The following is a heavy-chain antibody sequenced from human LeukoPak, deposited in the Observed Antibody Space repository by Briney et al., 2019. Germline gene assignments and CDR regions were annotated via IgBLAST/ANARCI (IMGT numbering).Heavy chain of an antibody. D-gene: IGHD3-10*01. J-gene: IGHJ5*02. Sequence: SETLSLTCAVYGGSFSGYYWSWVRQPPGKGLEWVGEINHSGSTNYNPSFKSRVAISVDTSKNQLSLTLSSVTAADTAVYYCARGPDSGSYLAWFDPWGQGTLVTVSS. V-gene: IGHV4-34*01. CDR3: ARGPDSGSYLAWFDP. CDR1: GGSFSGYY. CDR2: INHSGST.